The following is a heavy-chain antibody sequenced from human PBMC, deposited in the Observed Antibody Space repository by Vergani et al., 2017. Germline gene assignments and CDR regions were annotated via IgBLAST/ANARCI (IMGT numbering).Heavy chain of an antibody. CDR3: AKDQHATPWRAFDSSGEGFDY. J-gene: IGHJ4*02. V-gene: IGHV3-21*04. Sequence: EVQLVESGGGLVKPGGSLRLSCAASGFTFSSYSMNWVRQAPGKGLEWVSSISSSSSYIYYADSVKGRFTISRDNSKNTLYLQMNSLRAEDTAVYYCAKDQHATPWRAFDSSGEGFDYWGQGTLVTVSS. CDR2: ISSSSSYI. CDR1: GFTFSSYS. D-gene: IGHD6-19*01.